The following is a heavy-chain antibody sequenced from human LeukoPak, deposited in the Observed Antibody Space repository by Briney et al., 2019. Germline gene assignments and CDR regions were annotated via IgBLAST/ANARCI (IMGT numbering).Heavy chain of an antibody. CDR2: ISTYNGNT. Sequence: ASVKVSCKASGYTFTSYGISWVRQAPGQGLEWMGWISTYNGNTNYAQKLQGRVTMTTDTSTSTAYMELRSLRSDDTAVYYCARDDVVVTALYFDYWGQGTLVTVSS. V-gene: IGHV1-18*01. J-gene: IGHJ4*02. D-gene: IGHD2-21*02. CDR3: ARDDVVVTALYFDY. CDR1: GYTFTSYG.